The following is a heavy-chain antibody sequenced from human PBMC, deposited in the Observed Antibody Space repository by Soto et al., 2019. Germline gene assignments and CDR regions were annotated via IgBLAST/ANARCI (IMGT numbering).Heavy chain of an antibody. Sequence: QVQLQESGPGLVKPSQTLSLTCSISGASISSDDYYWSWFRQPPGKGLEWIGYISYSGSTYSNPSLKSRITISVDTSKPQFSLILSSVTAADTAVFYCAREVNNYYGMDVWGQGTTVTVSS. CDR1: GASISSDDYY. CDR3: AREVNNYYGMDV. V-gene: IGHV4-30-4*01. J-gene: IGHJ6*02. CDR2: ISYSGST.